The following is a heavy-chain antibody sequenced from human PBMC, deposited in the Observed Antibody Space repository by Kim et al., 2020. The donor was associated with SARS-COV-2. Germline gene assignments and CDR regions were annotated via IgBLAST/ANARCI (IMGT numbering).Heavy chain of an antibody. CDR1: GFTFSSYS. D-gene: IGHD3-10*01. J-gene: IGHJ6*02. CDR3: AREGYYGSGSYFLLGAEPNYYYYGMDV. CDR2: ISSSSSTI. V-gene: IGHV3-48*02. Sequence: GGSLRLSCAASGFTFSSYSMNWVRQAPGKGLEWVSYISSSSSTIYYADSVKGRFTISRDNAKNSLYLQMNSLRDEDTAVYYCAREGYYGSGSYFLLGAEPNYYYYGMDVWGQGTTVTVSS.